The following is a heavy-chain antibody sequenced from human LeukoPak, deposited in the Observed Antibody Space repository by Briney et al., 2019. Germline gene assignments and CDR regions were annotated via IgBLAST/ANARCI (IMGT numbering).Heavy chain of an antibody. CDR1: GGSISSSSYY. D-gene: IGHD4/OR15-4a*01. CDR3: ARRVPGHYYFDY. Sequence: PSETLSLTCTVSGGSISSSSYYWGWIRQPPGKGLEWIGSIYYSGSTYYSPSLKSRVTISVDTSKNQLSLKLSSVTAADTAVYYCARRVPGHYYFDYWGQGTLVTVSS. CDR2: IYYSGST. J-gene: IGHJ4*02. V-gene: IGHV4-39*01.